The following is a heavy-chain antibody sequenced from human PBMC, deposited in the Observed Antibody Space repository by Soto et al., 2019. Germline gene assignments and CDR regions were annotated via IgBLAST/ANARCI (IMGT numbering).Heavy chain of an antibody. CDR3: ARVYDFWSGVILDY. D-gene: IGHD3-3*01. Sequence: ASVTVSCKASGYTFTSYDINWVRQATGQGLEWMGWMNPNSGNTGYAQKFQGRVTMTRNTSISTAYMELSSLRSEDTAVYYCARVYDFWSGVILDYWGQGTLVTVSS. J-gene: IGHJ4*02. V-gene: IGHV1-8*01. CDR1: GYTFTSYD. CDR2: MNPNSGNT.